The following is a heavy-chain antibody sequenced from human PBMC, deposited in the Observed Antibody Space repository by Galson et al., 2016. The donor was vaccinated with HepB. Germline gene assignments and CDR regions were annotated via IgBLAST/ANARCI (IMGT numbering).Heavy chain of an antibody. Sequence: SLRLSCAASGFTFSSYAMSWVRQAPGKGLEWVSAISGSGGRTYYADSGKGRFTIARDSTQNTLYLQMNSLRAEDTTVYYCAKGDYSNYPVSFDYWGQGTLVTVSS. CDR2: ISGSGGRT. J-gene: IGHJ4*02. CDR3: AKGDYSNYPVSFDY. CDR1: GFTFSSYA. V-gene: IGHV3-23*01. D-gene: IGHD4-11*01.